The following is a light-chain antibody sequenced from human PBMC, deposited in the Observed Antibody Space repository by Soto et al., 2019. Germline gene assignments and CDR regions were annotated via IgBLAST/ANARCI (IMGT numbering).Light chain of an antibody. Sequence: DIQMTQSPSTLSASVGDRVTITCRASQSISSWLAWYRQKPGKAPKLLIYKASSLETGVPSRFSGSGSGTEFTLTISSLQPDDFATYYCQQYNTYWTFGQGTK. CDR3: QQYNTYWT. V-gene: IGKV1-5*03. CDR2: KAS. CDR1: QSISSW. J-gene: IGKJ1*01.